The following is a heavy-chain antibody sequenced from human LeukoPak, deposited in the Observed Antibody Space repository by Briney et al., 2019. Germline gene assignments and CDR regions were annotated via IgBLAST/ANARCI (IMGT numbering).Heavy chain of an antibody. CDR2: IIPILGIA. CDR3: ARDSVLVPAATFDY. J-gene: IGHJ4*02. Sequence: SVKVSCKASGGTFSSYTISWVRQAPGQGLEWMGRIIPILGIANYAQKFQGRVTITADKSTRTAYMELSSLRSEDTAVYYCARDSVLVPAATFDYWGQGTLVTVSS. CDR1: GGTFSSYT. V-gene: IGHV1-69*04. D-gene: IGHD2-2*01.